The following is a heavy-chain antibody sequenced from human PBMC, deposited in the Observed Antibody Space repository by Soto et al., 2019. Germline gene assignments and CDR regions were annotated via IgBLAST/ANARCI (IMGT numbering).Heavy chain of an antibody. J-gene: IGHJ4*02. CDR2: IIPSSGST. D-gene: IGHD1-26*01. Sequence: ASVKVSCKASGYTFPAYHMHWVRQVAGQGVEWMGWIIPSSGSTNYAQKFQGRVTMTRDTSIATAYMELSRLTSDDTGVYFCARDQYSGSFLYWGQGTLVTVS. CDR3: ARDQYSGSFLY. V-gene: IGHV1-2*02. CDR1: GYTFPAYH.